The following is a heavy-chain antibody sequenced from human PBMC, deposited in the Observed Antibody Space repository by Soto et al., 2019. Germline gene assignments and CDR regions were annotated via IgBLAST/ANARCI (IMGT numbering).Heavy chain of an antibody. J-gene: IGHJ4*02. D-gene: IGHD3-10*01. CDR1: GYTFTRYG. V-gene: IGHV1-18*01. CDR3: ARGRGYFDY. Sequence: QVQLVQSGAEVKKPGASVKVSCKASGYTFTRYGISWARQAPGQGLEWRGWISAYNGNTNYAQKPQVRDTMTTDTCTSTAYLDLRSLRSGGTAGYYCARGRGYFDYWGQGTLVTVSS. CDR2: ISAYNGNT.